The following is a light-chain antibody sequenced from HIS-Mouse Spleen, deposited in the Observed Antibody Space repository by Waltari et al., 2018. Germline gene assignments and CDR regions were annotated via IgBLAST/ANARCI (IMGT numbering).Light chain of an antibody. Sequence: QSALTQPPSASGSPGQSVTISCTGTSSDVGGYNYVSWYQQHPGKAPKLMIYEVSKRPPGVPDRFSGSKAGNTASLTVSGLQAEDEADYYCSSYAGSNNWVVFGGGTKLTVL. CDR1: SSDVGGYNY. J-gene: IGLJ2*01. V-gene: IGLV2-8*01. CDR3: SSYAGSNNWVV. CDR2: EVS.